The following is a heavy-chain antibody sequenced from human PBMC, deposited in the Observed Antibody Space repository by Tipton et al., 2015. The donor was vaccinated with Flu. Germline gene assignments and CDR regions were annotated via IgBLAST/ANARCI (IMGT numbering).Heavy chain of an antibody. CDR3: ARDRSSGYYRTFDY. Sequence: VKPSQTLSLTCAISGDSVSSNSAAWNWIRQSPSRGLEWLGRTYYRSKWYNDYAVSVKSRITINPDTSKNQFSLQLSSVTAADTAVYYCARDRSSGYYRTFDYWGQGTLVTVSS. J-gene: IGHJ4*02. D-gene: IGHD3-22*01. CDR1: GDSVSSNSAA. CDR2: TYYRSKWYN. V-gene: IGHV6-1*01.